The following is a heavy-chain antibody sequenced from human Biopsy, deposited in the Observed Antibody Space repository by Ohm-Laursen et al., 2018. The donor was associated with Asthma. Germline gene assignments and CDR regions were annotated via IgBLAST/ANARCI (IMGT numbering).Heavy chain of an antibody. CDR3: ARDVVWFREVGGMDV. V-gene: IGHV3-30*03. J-gene: IGHJ6*02. D-gene: IGHD3-10*01. CDR1: GFTLTTYA. Sequence: SLRLSCAASGFTLTTYAIHWVRQAPGKGLEWVAVISYDGSTKYSADSGKGRFIVSRDISKNILSLQMNSLRPEDTAVYYCARDVVWFREVGGMDVWGQGTTVTVSS. CDR2: ISYDGSTK.